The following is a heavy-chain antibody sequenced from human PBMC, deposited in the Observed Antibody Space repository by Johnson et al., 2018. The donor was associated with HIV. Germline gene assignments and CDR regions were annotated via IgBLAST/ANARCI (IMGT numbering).Heavy chain of an antibody. V-gene: IGHV3-20*04. CDR1: GFTFPNAW. CDR2: INWNGGST. J-gene: IGHJ3*02. D-gene: IGHD7-27*01. CDR3: ARDLTNWGVGDAFDI. Sequence: EVQLVESGGGLVQPGGSLRLSCAASGFTFPNAWMHWVRQAPGEGLAWVSGINWNGGSTGYADSVKGRFTISRDSAKNSLYLQMNSLRDEDTALYYCARDLTNWGVGDAFDIWGQGTMVTVSS.